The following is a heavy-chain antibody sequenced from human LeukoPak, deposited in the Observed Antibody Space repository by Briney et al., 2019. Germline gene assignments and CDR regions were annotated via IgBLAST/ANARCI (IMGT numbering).Heavy chain of an antibody. Sequence: SETLSLTCTVSGGSISSYCWSWIRQPPGKGLEWIGYIYYSGSTNYNPSLKSRVTISVDTSKNQFSLKLSSVTAADTAVYYCARVGPDSSGRYYYYGMDVWGQGTTVTVSS. J-gene: IGHJ6*02. CDR2: IYYSGST. CDR1: GGSISSYC. D-gene: IGHD3-22*01. V-gene: IGHV4-59*01. CDR3: ARVGPDSSGRYYYYGMDV.